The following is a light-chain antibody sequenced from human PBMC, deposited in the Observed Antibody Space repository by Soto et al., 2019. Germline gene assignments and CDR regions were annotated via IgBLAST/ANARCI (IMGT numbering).Light chain of an antibody. Sequence: EIVLTQSPATLSLSPGERATLSYRASQSVSSYLAWYQQKPGQAPRLLIYDASNRATGIPARFSGSGSGTDFTLTISSLEPEDFAVYYCQQSYSTHYTFGQGTKLEIK. CDR1: QSVSSY. CDR3: QQSYSTHYT. CDR2: DAS. J-gene: IGKJ2*01. V-gene: IGKV3-11*01.